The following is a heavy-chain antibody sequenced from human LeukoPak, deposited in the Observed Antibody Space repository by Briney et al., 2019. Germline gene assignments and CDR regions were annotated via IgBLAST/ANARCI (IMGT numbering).Heavy chain of an antibody. D-gene: IGHD3-22*01. Sequence: GGSLRLSCAASGFTFSSYWMHWVRQAPGKGLVWVSRIKSDGSTNDADSVKGRFTISRDNAKNTVSLQMNSLRGEDTGVYYCARAPSEIGGYYPEYFRHWGQGTLVTVSS. V-gene: IGHV3-74*01. CDR3: ARAPSEIGGYYPEYFRH. J-gene: IGHJ1*01. CDR1: GFTFSSYW. CDR2: IKSDGST.